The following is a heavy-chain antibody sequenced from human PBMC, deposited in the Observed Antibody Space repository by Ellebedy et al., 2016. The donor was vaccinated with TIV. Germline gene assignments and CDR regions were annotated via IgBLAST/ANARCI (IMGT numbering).Heavy chain of an antibody. D-gene: IGHD6-6*01. V-gene: IGHV3-23*01. Sequence: GESLKISCTASGFTFSNYAMNWVRQAPGKGLDWVSTISDSGATTNYADSVKGRFTISRDNSKNTLYLQMNSLRAEDTAVYYCARTPIEFSRSSPGWFDPWGQGTLVTVSS. J-gene: IGHJ5*02. CDR1: GFTFSNYA. CDR3: ARTPIEFSRSSPGWFDP. CDR2: ISDSGATT.